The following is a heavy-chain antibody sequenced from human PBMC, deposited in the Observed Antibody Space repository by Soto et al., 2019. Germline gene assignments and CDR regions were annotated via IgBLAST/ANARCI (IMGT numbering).Heavy chain of an antibody. J-gene: IGHJ6*02. CDR1: GDSVTSGSYY. D-gene: IGHD7-27*01. CDR2: ISYTGRT. CDR3: AREWGLLPYYVMNV. Sequence: QVQLQESAPGLVKPSETLSLTCIVSGDSVTSGSYYWTWLRQPPGKALEWIGYISYTGRTKYNPSLQSRVTISVDTSKNDFSLNLSSVTAADTAVYFCAREWGLLPYYVMNVWGHGTAVTVSS. V-gene: IGHV4-61*03.